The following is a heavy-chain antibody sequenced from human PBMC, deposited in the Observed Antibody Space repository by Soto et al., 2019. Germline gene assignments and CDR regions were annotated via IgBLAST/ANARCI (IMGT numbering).Heavy chain of an antibody. CDR1: GYTFTNFA. D-gene: IGHD6-6*01. J-gene: IGHJ5*01. CDR2: VSANNGFT. V-gene: IGHV1-18*01. Sequence: ASVKVSCKTSGYTFTNFALSWVRQAPGQGLEWIGFVSANNGFTHFAQKFQGRVSVKTDTSTSTVYLDLRSLSSDDTAVYYYARGGAARHLDSWGQGTPVTVS. CDR3: ARGGAARHLDS.